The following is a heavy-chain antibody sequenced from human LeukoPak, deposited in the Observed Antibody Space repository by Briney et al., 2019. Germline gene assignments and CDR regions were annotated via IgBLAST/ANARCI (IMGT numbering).Heavy chain of an antibody. D-gene: IGHD4-17*01. CDR3: ASSSYGDYHTNFDY. J-gene: IGHJ4*02. CDR1: GYSFTSYW. CDR2: IYPGDSDT. V-gene: IGHV5-51*01. Sequence: GESLEISCKGSGYSFTSYWIGWVRPVPGKGLEWMGIIYPGDSDTRYSPSFQGQVTISADKSISTAYLQWSSLKASDTAMYYCASSSYGDYHTNFDYWGQGTLVTVSS.